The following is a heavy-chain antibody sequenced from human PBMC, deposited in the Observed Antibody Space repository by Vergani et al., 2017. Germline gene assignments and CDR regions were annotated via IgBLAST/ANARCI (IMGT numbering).Heavy chain of an antibody. CDR3: AKSPFLEWLFDTDYFDY. D-gene: IGHD3-3*01. CDR1: GFTFSSYA. J-gene: IGHJ4*02. Sequence: EVQLLESGGGLVQPGGSLRLSCAASGFTFSSYAMSWVRQAPGKGLEWVSAISGSGGSTYYADSVKGRFTISRDNSKNTRYLQMNSLRAEDTAVYYCAKSPFLEWLFDTDYFDYWGQGTLVTVSS. V-gene: IGHV3-23*01. CDR2: ISGSGGST.